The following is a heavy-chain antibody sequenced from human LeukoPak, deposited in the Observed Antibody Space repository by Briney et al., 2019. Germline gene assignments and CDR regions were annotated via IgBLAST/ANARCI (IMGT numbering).Heavy chain of an antibody. D-gene: IGHD3-22*01. CDR2: ISYDGNRK. CDR3: ARVNYDKYESSGYRRYFQY. V-gene: IGHV3-30*03. Sequence: RTGRSLRLSCAASGFSFSSYDIHWVRQAPGKGLEWVALISYDGNRKYYADSVRGRFTISRDNSKNTLDLQMNSLRAEDTAVYYCARVNYDKYESSGYRRYFQYWGQGTLVTVSS. CDR1: GFSFSSYD. J-gene: IGHJ1*01.